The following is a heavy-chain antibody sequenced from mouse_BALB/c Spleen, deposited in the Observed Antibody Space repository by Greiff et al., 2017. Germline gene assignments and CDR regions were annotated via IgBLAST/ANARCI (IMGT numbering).Heavy chain of an antibody. CDR1: GYTFTSYN. D-gene: IGHD4-1*01. CDR3: ARSTNWDYFDY. J-gene: IGHJ2*01. V-gene: IGHV1-12*01. Sequence: QVQLQQPGAELVKPGASVKMSCKASGYTFTSYNMHWVKQTPGQGLEWIGANYPGNGDTSYNQKFKGKATLTADKSSSTAYMQLSSLTSEDSAVYYCARSTNWDYFDYWGQGTTLTVSS. CDR2: NYPGNGDT.